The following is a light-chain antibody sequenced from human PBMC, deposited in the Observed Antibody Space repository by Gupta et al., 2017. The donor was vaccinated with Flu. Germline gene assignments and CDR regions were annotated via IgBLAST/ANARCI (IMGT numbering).Light chain of an antibody. Sequence: PATLSVSPGERATLSCRASESVSNNLAWFQQKHGLAPRLLIFGASFRGTGVPDTFSGSGSGTEFTLTIKGLQSEDIAISYCQQDHNWPRTFGQGTKVDIK. J-gene: IGKJ1*01. V-gene: IGKV3-15*01. CDR2: GAS. CDR3: QQDHNWPRT. CDR1: ESVSNN.